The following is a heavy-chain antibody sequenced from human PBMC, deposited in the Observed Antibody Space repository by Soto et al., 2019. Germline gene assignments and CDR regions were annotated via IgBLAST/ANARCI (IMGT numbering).Heavy chain of an antibody. D-gene: IGHD1-26*01. CDR2: IYYSGST. J-gene: IGHJ4*02. Sequence: PSETLSLACTVSDGYISSYYWSCNRQPPGKGLEWIGYIYYSGSTNYNPSLKSRVTISVDTSKNQFSLKLSSVTAADTAVYYCARVGGRWLPLDYWGQGTLVTVSS. CDR3: ARVGGRWLPLDY. V-gene: IGHV4-59*01. CDR1: DGYISSYY.